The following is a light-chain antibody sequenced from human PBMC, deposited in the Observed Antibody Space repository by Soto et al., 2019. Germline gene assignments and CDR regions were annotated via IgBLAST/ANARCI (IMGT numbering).Light chain of an antibody. CDR3: QKYNSARRT. V-gene: IGKV1-27*01. Sequence: DIQMTQSPSSLSASVGDRVTITCRASQGISNYLAWYQQKPGKVPKLLIYAASTLQSGVPSRFSVSGSVTDFTLAISSLQPEDVATYYCQKYNSARRTFGQGTKVEIK. CDR1: QGISNY. CDR2: AAS. J-gene: IGKJ1*01.